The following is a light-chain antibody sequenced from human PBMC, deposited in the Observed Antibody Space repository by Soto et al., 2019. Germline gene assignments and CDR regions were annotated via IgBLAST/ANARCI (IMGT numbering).Light chain of an antibody. CDR1: QSVSSY. CDR2: DAS. J-gene: IGKJ4*01. CDR3: QRRSNWSLT. V-gene: IGKV3-11*01. Sequence: EIVLTQSPATLSLSPGERATLSCRASQSVSSYLAWYQQKPGQAPRLLIYDASNRATGIPARFSGSGSGTDFTLTISSLEPGDFGVYYCQRRSNWSLTFGGGTKVEIK.